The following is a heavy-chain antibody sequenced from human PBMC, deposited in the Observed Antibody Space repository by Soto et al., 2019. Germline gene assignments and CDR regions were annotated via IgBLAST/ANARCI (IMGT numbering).Heavy chain of an antibody. CDR1: GGSISSYY. V-gene: IGHV4-59*08. D-gene: IGHD6-19*01. CDR3: ARYSSGWPYWYFDL. CDR2: IYYSGST. J-gene: IGHJ2*01. Sequence: QVQLQESGPGLVKPSETLSLTCTVSGGSISSYYWSWIRQPPGKGLEWIGYIYYSGSTNYNPSLKSRVTISVDTSKNQFSLKLSSVTAADTAVYYCARYSSGWPYWYFDLWGRGTLVTVSS.